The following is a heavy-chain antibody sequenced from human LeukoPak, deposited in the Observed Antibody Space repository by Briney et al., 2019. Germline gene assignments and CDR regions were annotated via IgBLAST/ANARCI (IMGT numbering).Heavy chain of an antibody. J-gene: IGHJ4*02. CDR2: ISSNGGST. D-gene: IGHD1-1*01. Sequence: GRSLRLSCSASGFTFSSYAMHWVSQAPGKGLEYASAISSNGGSTYYADSVKGRFTISRDNSKNTLYLQMSSLRAEDTAVYYCVKPTTGTTYYFDYWGQGTLVTVSS. CDR1: GFTFSSYA. V-gene: IGHV3-64D*09. CDR3: VKPTTGTTYYFDY.